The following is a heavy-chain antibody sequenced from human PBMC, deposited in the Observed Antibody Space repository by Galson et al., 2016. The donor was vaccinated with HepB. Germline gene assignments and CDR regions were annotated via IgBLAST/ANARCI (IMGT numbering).Heavy chain of an antibody. CDR3: ARGSAPITDYYLYY. Sequence: SLRLSCAASDFTFSTYAMHWVRQAPGKGLEWVAAILYDGEYYADSVRGRFTISRDNSRNTLYLQMNSLRAGDTAVYYCARGSAPITDYYLYYWGQGTLVTVSS. CDR2: ILYDGE. D-gene: IGHD1-14*01. CDR1: DFTFSTYA. J-gene: IGHJ4*02. V-gene: IGHV3-30*04.